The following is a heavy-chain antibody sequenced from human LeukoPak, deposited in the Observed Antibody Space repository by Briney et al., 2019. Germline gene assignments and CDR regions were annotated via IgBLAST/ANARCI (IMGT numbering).Heavy chain of an antibody. CDR1: GFPFSSYS. D-gene: IGHD2-2*01. CDR3: ARGSTQNDY. J-gene: IGHJ4*02. Sequence: GGSLRLSCAASGFPFSSYSMTWVRQAPGKGLEWVSSISSSSSYIYYADSVKGRFTISRDNAKNSLYLQMNSLRAEDTAVYYCARGSTQNDYWGQGTLVTVSS. CDR2: ISSSSSYI. V-gene: IGHV3-21*01.